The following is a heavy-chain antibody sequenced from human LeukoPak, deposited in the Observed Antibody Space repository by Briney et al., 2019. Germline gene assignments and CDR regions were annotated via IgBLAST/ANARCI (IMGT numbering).Heavy chain of an antibody. D-gene: IGHD3-10*01. J-gene: IGHJ4*02. V-gene: IGHV4-30-4*01. CDR2: IYYSGST. CDR1: GGSISSGDYY. CDR3: ARGMGGSGSSSRFDY. Sequence: SETLSLTCTVSGGSISSGDYYWSWIRQPPGKGLEWIGYIYYSGSTYYNPSLKSRVTISVDTSKNQFSLKLSSVTAADTAVYYCARGMGGSGSSSRFDYWGQGTLVTVSS.